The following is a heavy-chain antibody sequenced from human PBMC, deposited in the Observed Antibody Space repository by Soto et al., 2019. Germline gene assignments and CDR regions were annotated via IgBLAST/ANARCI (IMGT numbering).Heavy chain of an antibody. J-gene: IGHJ4*02. CDR2: IYYSGST. D-gene: IGHD3-10*01. Sequence: QLQLQESGPGLVKPSETLSLTCTVSGGSISSSYYWGWIRQPPGKGLEWIGSIYYSGSTYYNPSRKSRVTISVDTSKNQFSLKLSSVTAADTAVYYCATLWFGESPYWGQGTLVTVSS. CDR3: ATLWFGESPY. CDR1: GGSISSSYY. V-gene: IGHV4-39*01.